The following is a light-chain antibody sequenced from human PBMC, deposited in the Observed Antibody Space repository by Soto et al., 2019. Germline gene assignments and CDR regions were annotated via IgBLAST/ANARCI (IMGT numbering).Light chain of an antibody. J-gene: IGKJ1*01. CDR2: DAS. Sequence: DIVMPQSPATLSVSAGERATLSCRASQSIRTDLAWYQQKSGQGPRLLIYDASTRATGIPARFSGSGSGTEFTLTISSLQSEDFAVYYCHQYNFWPTFGQGTKVDIK. V-gene: IGKV3D-15*01. CDR1: QSIRTD. CDR3: HQYNFWPT.